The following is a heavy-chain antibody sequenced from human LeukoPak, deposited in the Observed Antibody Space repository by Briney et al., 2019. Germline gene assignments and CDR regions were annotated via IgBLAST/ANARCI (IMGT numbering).Heavy chain of an antibody. CDR1: GASFSGYY. V-gene: IGHV4-34*01. CDR3: ARGGNCSGGSCYLKDDAFDI. Sequence: PWGTLALTGAVYGASFSGYYWSGTRKPPGKGRERIGEINHSGSTNYTPSLKSRVTISVDTSKNQFSLKLSSVTAADTAVYYCARGGNCSGGSCYLKDDAFDIWGQGTMVTVSS. J-gene: IGHJ3*02. D-gene: IGHD2-15*01. CDR2: INHSGST.